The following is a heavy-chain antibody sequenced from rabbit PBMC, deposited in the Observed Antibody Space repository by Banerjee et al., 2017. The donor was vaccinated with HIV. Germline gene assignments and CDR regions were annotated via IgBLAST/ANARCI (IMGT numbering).Heavy chain of an antibody. CDR1: GFDFSSGYD. V-gene: IGHV1S40*01. J-gene: IGHJ3*01. Sequence: QQLVESGGGLVKPGASLTLTCTASGFDFSSGYDMCWVRQAPGKGLEWIGCIYTGDSDLTYYASWAKGRFTITSSTSLSTVTLQLNSLTAADTATYFCARYVASSGYFLTRLDLWGPGTLVTVS. CDR2: IYTGDSDLT. D-gene: IGHD1-1*01. CDR3: ARYVASSGYFLTRLDL.